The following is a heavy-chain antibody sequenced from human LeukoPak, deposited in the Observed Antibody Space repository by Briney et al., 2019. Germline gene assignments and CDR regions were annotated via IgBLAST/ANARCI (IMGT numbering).Heavy chain of an antibody. D-gene: IGHD2-21*02. J-gene: IGHJ4*02. Sequence: QPGGSLRPSCAASGFVFSSYEMNWVRQAPGKGLQWVSYISTSGSTIHYADSVKGRFTISRDNAKNSLFLQMSSLRAEDAAVYYCARGPNCGGDCYADPFDYWGQGTLVTVSS. V-gene: IGHV3-48*03. CDR1: GFVFSSYE. CDR3: ARGPNCGGDCYADPFDY. CDR2: ISTSGSTI.